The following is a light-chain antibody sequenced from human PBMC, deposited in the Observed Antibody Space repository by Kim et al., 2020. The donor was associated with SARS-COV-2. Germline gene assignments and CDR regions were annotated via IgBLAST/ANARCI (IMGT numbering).Light chain of an antibody. Sequence: VALGQTVRITCKGDSLRSYYATWYQQKPGQAPILVIYGKNNRPSGIPDRFSGSSSGNTASLTITGTQAGDEADYYCNSRDSNENVFFGGGTQLTVL. J-gene: IGLJ2*01. CDR3: NSRDSNENVF. CDR1: SLRSYY. CDR2: GKN. V-gene: IGLV3-19*01.